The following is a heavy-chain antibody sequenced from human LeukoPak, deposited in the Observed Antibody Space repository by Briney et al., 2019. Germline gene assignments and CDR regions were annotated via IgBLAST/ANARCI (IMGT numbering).Heavy chain of an antibody. CDR2: LIPLFGSA. CDR1: GGTFSTNA. CDR3: ARGGGPYESTGFFAGPFDY. D-gene: IGHD6-19*01. J-gene: IGHJ4*02. V-gene: IGHV1-69*05. Sequence: SVKVSCKASGGTFSTNAISWVRQAPGQGLEWMGGLIPLFGSAHYAQKLQGRVTITTDESTSTAYMVLSSLRSDDTAIYYCARGGGPYESTGFFAGPFDYWGQGTLVTVPS.